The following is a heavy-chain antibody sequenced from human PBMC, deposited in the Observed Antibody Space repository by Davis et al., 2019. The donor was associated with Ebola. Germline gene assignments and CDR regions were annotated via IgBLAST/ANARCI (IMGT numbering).Heavy chain of an antibody. V-gene: IGHV3-48*04. D-gene: IGHD5-12*01. Sequence: GESLKISCAASGFTFSSYSMNWVRQAPGKGLEWVSFIRRSGSTIYYADSVKGRFTISRDNAKNSLYLQMNSLRAEDTAVYYCARDPGDIVATPFDYWGQGTLVTVSS. CDR2: IRRSGSTI. CDR3: ARDPGDIVATPFDY. J-gene: IGHJ4*02. CDR1: GFTFSSYS.